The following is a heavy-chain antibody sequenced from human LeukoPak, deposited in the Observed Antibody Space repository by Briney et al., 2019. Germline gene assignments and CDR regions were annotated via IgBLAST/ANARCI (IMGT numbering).Heavy chain of an antibody. CDR1: GGSVSSGSYY. CDR3: ARESPRYLED. J-gene: IGHJ4*02. D-gene: IGHD3-3*01. Sequence: SETLSLTCTVSGGSVSSGSYYWSWLRPPPGKGLEWIGYIYYSGSTNYNPSLKSRVTISVDTSKNQFSLKLSSVTAADTAVYYCARESPRYLEDWGQGTLVTVSS. V-gene: IGHV4-61*01. CDR2: IYYSGST.